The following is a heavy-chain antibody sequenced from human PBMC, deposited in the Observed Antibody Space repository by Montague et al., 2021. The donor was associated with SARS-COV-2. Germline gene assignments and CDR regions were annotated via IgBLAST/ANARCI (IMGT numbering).Heavy chain of an antibody. V-gene: IGHV4-59*01. CDR2: IYYNTGNT. D-gene: IGHD5-12*01. CDR1: GGSISDYY. CDR3: ARGTGYDYYFDC. Sequence: SETLSLTCSVSGGSISDYYWNWIRQPPGKGLEWIGYIYYNTGNTNYNPSLHSRVTISLDTSKNQFSLNLTSVTAADTALYFCARGTGYDYYFDCWGLGTLVTVSS. J-gene: IGHJ4*02.